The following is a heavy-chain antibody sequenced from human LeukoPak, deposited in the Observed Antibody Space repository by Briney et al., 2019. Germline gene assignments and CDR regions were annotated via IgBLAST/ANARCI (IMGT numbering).Heavy chain of an antibody. D-gene: IGHD3-10*01. Sequence: SETLSLTCTVSGGSISSHYWSWIRQPPGKGLEWIGYIYYSGSTNYNPSLKSRVTISVDTSKNQFSLKLSSVTAADTAVYYCARATMVRGVSYYYYYYYMDVWGKGTTVTVSS. V-gene: IGHV4-59*11. J-gene: IGHJ6*03. CDR2: IYYSGST. CDR1: GGSISSHY. CDR3: ARATMVRGVSYYYYYYYMDV.